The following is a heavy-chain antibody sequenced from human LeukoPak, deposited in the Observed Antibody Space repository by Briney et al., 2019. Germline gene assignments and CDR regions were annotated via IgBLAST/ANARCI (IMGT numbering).Heavy chain of an antibody. J-gene: IGHJ6*02. CDR1: GFTVSSNY. CDR3: ARGGAPHAFYYFGLDV. Sequence: PGGSLRLFCAASGFTVSSNYMSWVRQTPGKGLEWVSVIYSGGNTYYADSVKGRFTISRDNSKNTLYLQMNNLRAEDTAVYFCARGGAPHAFYYFGLDVWGQGTTVTVSS. D-gene: IGHD2-2*01. V-gene: IGHV3-53*01. CDR2: IYSGGNT.